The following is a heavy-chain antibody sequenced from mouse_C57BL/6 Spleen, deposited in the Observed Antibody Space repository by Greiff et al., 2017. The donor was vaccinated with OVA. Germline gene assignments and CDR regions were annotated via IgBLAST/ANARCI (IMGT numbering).Heavy chain of an antibody. CDR2: IHPNSGST. CDR3: ADYGSSGFAY. Sequence: QVQLKQPGAELVKPGASVKLSCKASGYTFTSYWMHWVKQRPGQGLEWIGMIHPNSGSTNYNEKFKSKATLTVDESSSTAYMQLSSLTSEDSAVYYCADYGSSGFAYWGQGTLVTVSA. J-gene: IGHJ3*01. V-gene: IGHV1-64*01. D-gene: IGHD1-1*01. CDR1: GYTFTSYW.